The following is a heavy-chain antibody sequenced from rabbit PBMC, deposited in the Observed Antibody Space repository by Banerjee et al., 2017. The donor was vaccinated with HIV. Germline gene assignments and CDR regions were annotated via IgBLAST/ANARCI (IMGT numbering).Heavy chain of an antibody. V-gene: IGHV1S40*01. D-gene: IGHD8-1*01. CDR2: IYTGDGKV. CDR1: GIDFSGYYY. CDR3: ARGGDAGTTYWNFNL. Sequence: QSLEESGGDLVKPGASLTLTCTASGIDFSGYYYMCWVRQAPGKGLEWIACIYTGDGKVYYASWAKGRFTISKTSSTVDLKMTSLTAADTATYFCARGGDAGTTYWNFNLWGPGTLVTVS. J-gene: IGHJ4*01.